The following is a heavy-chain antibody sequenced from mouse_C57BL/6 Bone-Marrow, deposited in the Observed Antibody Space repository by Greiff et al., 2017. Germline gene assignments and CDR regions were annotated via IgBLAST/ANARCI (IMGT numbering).Heavy chain of an antibody. Sequence: EVKLQQSGPELVKPGASVKISCKASGYSFTGYYMNWVKQSPEKSLEWIGEINPSTGGTTYNQKFKAKATLTVDKSSSTAYMQLKSLTSEGSAVYYCAPGVTTPYYFAYWGQGTTLTVPS. D-gene: IGHD2-12*01. J-gene: IGHJ2*01. CDR3: APGVTTPYYFAY. CDR1: GYSFTGYY. CDR2: INPSTGGT. V-gene: IGHV1-42*01.